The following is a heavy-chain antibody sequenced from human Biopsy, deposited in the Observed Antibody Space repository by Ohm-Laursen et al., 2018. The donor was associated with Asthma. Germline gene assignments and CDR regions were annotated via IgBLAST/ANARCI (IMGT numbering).Heavy chain of an antibody. CDR1: GGSFSGYY. D-gene: IGHD3-3*01. Sequence: SQTLSLTCAVYGGSFSGYYWSWIRQPPGKGLEWIGEINHSGSTNYNPSLKSRVTITVDTSKNQFSLKLSSVTAADTAVYYCARGNVLRFLEGLFEGDYFDYWGQGTLVTVSS. J-gene: IGHJ4*02. CDR2: INHSGST. V-gene: IGHV4-34*01. CDR3: ARGNVLRFLEGLFEGDYFDY.